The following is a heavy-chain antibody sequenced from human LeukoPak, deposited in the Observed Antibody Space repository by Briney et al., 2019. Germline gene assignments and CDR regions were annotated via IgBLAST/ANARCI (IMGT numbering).Heavy chain of an antibody. D-gene: IGHD6-19*01. V-gene: IGHV4-59*01. CDR2: IYCSGST. J-gene: IGHJ4*02. Sequence: SETLSLTCTVSGGSISSYYWSWIRQPPGKGLEWIGYIYCSGSTNYNPSLKSRVTISVDTSKNQFSLKLSSVSAADTAVYYCARALSGWYDPSHFDYWGQGTLVTVSS. CDR1: GGSISSYY. CDR3: ARALSGWYDPSHFDY.